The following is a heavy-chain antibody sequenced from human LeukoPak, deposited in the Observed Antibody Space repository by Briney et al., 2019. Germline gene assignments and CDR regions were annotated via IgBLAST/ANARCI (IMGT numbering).Heavy chain of an antibody. CDR1: GGTFSSYA. J-gene: IGHJ1*01. V-gene: IGHV1-69*05. CDR3: ARDWNYDSSGYSYDESAEYFQH. CDR2: IIPIFGTA. Sequence: SVKVSCKASGGTFSSYAISWVRQAPGQGLEWMGRIIPIFGTANYAQKFQGRVTITTDESTSTAYMELSSLRSEDTAVYYCARDWNYDSSGYSYDESAEYFQHWGQGTLVTVSS. D-gene: IGHD3-22*01.